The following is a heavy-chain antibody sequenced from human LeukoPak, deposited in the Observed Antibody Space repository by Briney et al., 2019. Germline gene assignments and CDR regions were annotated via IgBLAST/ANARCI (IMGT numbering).Heavy chain of an antibody. J-gene: IGHJ4*02. V-gene: IGHV3-11*01. Sequence: GGSLRLSCAASGFTVSSNYMSWVRQAPGKGLEWVSYISSSGTTTSYADSVKGRFTISRDNAKNSLYLQMNSLRAEDTAVYYCARVRGDYWISGYYFDYWGQGTLVTVSS. CDR1: GFTVSSNY. CDR2: ISSSGTTT. CDR3: ARVRGDYWISGYYFDY. D-gene: IGHD4-17*01.